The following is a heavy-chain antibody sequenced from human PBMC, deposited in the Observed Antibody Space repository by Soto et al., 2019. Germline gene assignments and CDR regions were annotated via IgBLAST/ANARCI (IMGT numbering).Heavy chain of an antibody. CDR2: ISYDGSNK. Sequence: PGGSLRLSCAASGFTFSSYAMHWVRQAPGKGLEWVAVISYDGSNKYYADSVKGRFTISRDNPKNTLYLQMNSLIAEDTAVYYCARVGYDYPPYYYYGMDVWGQGTTVTVSS. CDR3: ARVGYDYPPYYYYGMDV. V-gene: IGHV3-30-3*01. CDR1: GFTFSSYA. D-gene: IGHD5-12*01. J-gene: IGHJ6*02.